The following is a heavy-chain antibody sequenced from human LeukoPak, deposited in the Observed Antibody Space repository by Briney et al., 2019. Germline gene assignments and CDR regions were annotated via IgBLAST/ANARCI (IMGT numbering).Heavy chain of an antibody. D-gene: IGHD1-7*01. Sequence: ASVKVSCKASGYTFTDYYIHWVRQAPGQGLEWMGWINPNSGGTNYAQNFQGRVTLTRDTSISTAYMELNRLRSDDTAVYYCARDLNGSGTWWGQGTLVTVSS. CDR2: INPNSGGT. V-gene: IGHV1-2*02. CDR1: GYTFTDYY. CDR3: ARDLNGSGTW. J-gene: IGHJ4*02.